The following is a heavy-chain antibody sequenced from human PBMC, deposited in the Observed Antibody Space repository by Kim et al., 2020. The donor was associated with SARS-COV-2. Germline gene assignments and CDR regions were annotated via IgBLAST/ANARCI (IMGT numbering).Heavy chain of an antibody. V-gene: IGHV3-11*04. CDR1: GFTFSDYC. CDR3: ARPLKGRGYYNMDV. CDR2: ISASGSST. J-gene: IGHJ6*02. Sequence: GGSLRLSCAASGFTFSDYCMNWIRQAPGKGLEWVSYISASGSSTYYADSVKGRFTISRDNAQSSLFLQMNSLRVEDTAVYYCARPLKGRGYYNMDVWGQGTTVTVSS.